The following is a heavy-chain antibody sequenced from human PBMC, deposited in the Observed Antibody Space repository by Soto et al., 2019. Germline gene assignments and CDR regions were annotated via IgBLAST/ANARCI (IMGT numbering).Heavy chain of an antibody. D-gene: IGHD6-19*01. J-gene: IGHJ4*02. CDR2: IYYSGST. Sequence: SETLSLTCTVSGGSVSSGRFYWSWIRQPPGKGLEWIGYIYYSGSTKYNPSLRSRVTISVDTSKNQFSLRLTSVTAADTAVYYCARSGSGSGWLGGQGTLVTVSS. CDR3: ARSGSGSGWL. CDR1: GGSVSSGRFY. V-gene: IGHV4-61*01.